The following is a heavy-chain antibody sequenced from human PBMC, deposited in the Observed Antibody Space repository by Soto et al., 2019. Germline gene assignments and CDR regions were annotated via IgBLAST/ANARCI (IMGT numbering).Heavy chain of an antibody. CDR3: ARRSTVTYDY. CDR1: GGSLTSNSYY. V-gene: IGHV4-39*01. D-gene: IGHD4-17*01. Sequence: TLSLTCTVSGGSLTSNSYYWGWIRQPPGKGLEWIGSFYYSQSTYFNPSLKSRVTISVETSKNQYSLKLSAVTAADTAVYYCARRSTVTYDYWGQGTLVTVSS. CDR2: FYYSQST. J-gene: IGHJ4*02.